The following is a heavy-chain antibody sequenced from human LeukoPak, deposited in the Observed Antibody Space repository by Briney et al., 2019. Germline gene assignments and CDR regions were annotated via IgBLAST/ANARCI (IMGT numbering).Heavy chain of an antibody. CDR2: IYYSGST. V-gene: IGHV4-61*01. CDR1: GGSVSSGSYY. Sequence: PSETLSLICTVSGGSVSSGSYYWSWIRQPPGKGLEWIGYIYYSGSTNYNPSLKSRVTMSVDTSKNQFSLKLSSVTAADTAVYYCARGAAAGNSFDYWGQGTLVTVSS. CDR3: ARGAAAGNSFDY. D-gene: IGHD6-13*01. J-gene: IGHJ4*02.